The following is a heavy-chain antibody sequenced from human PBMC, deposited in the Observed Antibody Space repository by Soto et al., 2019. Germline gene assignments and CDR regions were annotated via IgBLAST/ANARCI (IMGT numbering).Heavy chain of an antibody. CDR2: IYHSGST. Sequence: QLQLQESGSGLVKPSQTLSLTCAVSGGSISSGGYSWNWIRQPPGKGLEWIGYIYHSGSTYYNPSLKSRVTISVDRSKNQFSLKLSSVTAADTAVYYCATWGGSYVGYFDYWGQGTLVTVSS. D-gene: IGHD1-26*01. CDR3: ATWGGSYVGYFDY. CDR1: GGSISSGGYS. V-gene: IGHV4-30-2*01. J-gene: IGHJ4*02.